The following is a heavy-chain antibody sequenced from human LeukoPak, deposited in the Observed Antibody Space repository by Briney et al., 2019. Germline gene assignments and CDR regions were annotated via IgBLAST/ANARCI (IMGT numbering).Heavy chain of an antibody. V-gene: IGHV1-2*02. CDR1: GYTFTGYY. J-gene: IGHJ4*02. CDR2: INPNSGGT. CDR3: ARDSRRIVVVPAAIPY. Sequence: ASVKVSCKASGYTFTGYYMHGVRQAPRQGLEWMGWINPNSGGTNYAQKFQGRVTMTRDTSISTAYMELSRLRSDDTAVYYCARDSRRIVVVPAAIPYWGQGTLVTVSS. D-gene: IGHD2-2*02.